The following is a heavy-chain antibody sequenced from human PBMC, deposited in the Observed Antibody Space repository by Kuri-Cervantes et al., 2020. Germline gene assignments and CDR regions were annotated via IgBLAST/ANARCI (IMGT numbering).Heavy chain of an antibody. Sequence: GESLKISCAASGFTFSSYWMHWVRQAPGKGLVWVSRINSDGSSTSYADSVKGRFTISRDNAKNTLYLQMNSLRAEDTAVYYCAKSNDPYKSYYGMDVWGQGTTVTVSS. D-gene: IGHD1-1*01. V-gene: IGHV3-74*01. CDR2: INSDGSST. CDR3: AKSNDPYKSYYGMDV. J-gene: IGHJ6*02. CDR1: GFTFSSYW.